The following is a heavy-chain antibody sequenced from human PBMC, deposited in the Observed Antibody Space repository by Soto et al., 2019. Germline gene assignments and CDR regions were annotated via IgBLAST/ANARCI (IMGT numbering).Heavy chain of an antibody. CDR3: AKASHCNKGRCSLGLIGDRAFDI. J-gene: IGHJ3*02. V-gene: IGHV3-30*18. D-gene: IGHD2-8*01. Sequence: QARLVESGGGVVQPGRSLRLSCEASGLTFSAYGMHWVRQAPGKGLEWVATISYDGSKKYFGDSVKGPFTISRDNSKSTLYLEMNSLRTEDTEVYYCAKASHCNKGRCSLGLIGDRAFDIWGQGTMVTVSS. CDR1: GLTFSAYG. CDR2: ISYDGSKK.